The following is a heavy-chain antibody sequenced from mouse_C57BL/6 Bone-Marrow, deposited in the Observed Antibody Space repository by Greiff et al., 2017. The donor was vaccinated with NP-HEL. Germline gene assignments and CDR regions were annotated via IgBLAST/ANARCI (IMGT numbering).Heavy chain of an antibody. V-gene: IGHV1-11*01. Sequence: VQLVESGAELASPGASVTLSCKASGYTFTDHIMNWVKKRPGQGLEWIGRIYPVSGETNYNQKFMGKATFSVDRSSSTVYMVLNSLTSEDPAVYYCGRRIITTVVATDYWGQGTTLTVSS. CDR1: GYTFTDHI. CDR2: IYPVSGET. D-gene: IGHD1-1*01. CDR3: GRRIITTVVATDY. J-gene: IGHJ2*01.